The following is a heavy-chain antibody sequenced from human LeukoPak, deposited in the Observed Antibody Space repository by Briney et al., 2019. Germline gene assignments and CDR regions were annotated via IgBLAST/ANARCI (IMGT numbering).Heavy chain of an antibody. CDR3: ARVRSGYSHENYFDY. V-gene: IGHV3-48*03. D-gene: IGHD5-18*01. Sequence: GGSLRLSCAASGFTFSNYEMNWVPQAPGKGLEWVSYISGSGSTIYYADSVKGRFTISRDNAKDSLYLQMNSLRAEDTAVYYCARVRSGYSHENYFDYWGQGTLVTVSS. CDR2: ISGSGSTI. CDR1: GFTFSNYE. J-gene: IGHJ4*02.